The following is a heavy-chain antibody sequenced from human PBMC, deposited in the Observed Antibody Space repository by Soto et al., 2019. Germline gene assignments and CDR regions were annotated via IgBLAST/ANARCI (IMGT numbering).Heavy chain of an antibody. CDR1: GYDFNTNW. J-gene: IGHJ4*02. Sequence: GESLKISCRGSGYDFNTNWFGWVRQLPGRGLEWVGIMYPGDSDTRYNPSLQGHVTLSVDVTVSTAFLQWRSLETSDTGTYFCARLPRDCNKTSCYYADHWGQGTQVTVPS. CDR3: ARLPRDCNKTSCYYADH. D-gene: IGHD3-3*01. V-gene: IGHV5-51*01. CDR2: MYPGDSDT.